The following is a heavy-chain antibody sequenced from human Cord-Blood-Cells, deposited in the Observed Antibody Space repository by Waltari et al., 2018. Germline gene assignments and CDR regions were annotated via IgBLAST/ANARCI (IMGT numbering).Heavy chain of an antibody. V-gene: IGHV4-39*01. D-gene: IGHD6-13*01. CDR1: GGSISSSSYY. CDR3: ARLGDSSSWPVPFDD. J-gene: IGHJ4*02. Sequence: QLQLQESGPGLAKPPETLSLTCPVPGGSISSSSYYRGRIRQPPGKGLEGLGGIYYSGGTYYNPSLKSRVTISVDTSKNQFSLKLSSVTAADTAVYYCARLGDSSSWPVPFDDWGQGTLVTVSS. CDR2: IYYSGGT.